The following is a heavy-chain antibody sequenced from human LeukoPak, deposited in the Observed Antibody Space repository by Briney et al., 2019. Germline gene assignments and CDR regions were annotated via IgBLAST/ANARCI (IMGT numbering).Heavy chain of an antibody. J-gene: IGHJ6*02. CDR3: ARTNYYDSSGSQGPGTFYYGLDV. Sequence: ASVKVSFKASGGTFSSYAITWIRQAPGQGLEWMGRVIPTLSISTYAQMFQDRVTITADKSTSTAYMELSSLRSEDTAVYFCARTNYYDSSGSQGPGTFYYGLDVWGQGTTVTVSS. V-gene: IGHV1-69*04. CDR1: GGTFSSYA. D-gene: IGHD3-22*01. CDR2: VIPTLSIS.